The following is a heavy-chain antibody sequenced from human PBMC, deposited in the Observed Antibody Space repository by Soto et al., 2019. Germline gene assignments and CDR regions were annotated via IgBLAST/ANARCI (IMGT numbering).Heavy chain of an antibody. J-gene: IGHJ6*02. CDR2: IYYSGST. CDR1: GGSISSGDYY. CDR3: ARSGYCISTSCYGGPYYYYGMDV. D-gene: IGHD2-2*01. V-gene: IGHV4-30-4*01. Sequence: PSETLSLTCTVSGGSISSGDYYWSWIRQPPGKGLEWIGYIYYSGSTYYNPSLKSRVTISADTSKNQFSLKLSSVTAADTAVYYCARSGYCISTSCYGGPYYYYGMDVWGQGTTVTVSS.